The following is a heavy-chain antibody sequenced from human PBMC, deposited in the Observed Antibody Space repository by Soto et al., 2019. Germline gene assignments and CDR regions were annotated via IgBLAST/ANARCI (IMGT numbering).Heavy chain of an antibody. CDR2: IGTAGDT. CDR1: GFTFSSYD. V-gene: IGHV3-13*04. CDR3: ARGALRYFDWLFTELDV. Sequence: GGSLRLSCAASGFTFSSYDMHWVRQATGKGLEWVSAIGTAGDTYYPGSVKGRFTISRENAKNSLYLQMNSLRAGDTAVYYCARGALRYFDWLFTELDVWGQGTTVTVSS. D-gene: IGHD3-9*01. J-gene: IGHJ6*02.